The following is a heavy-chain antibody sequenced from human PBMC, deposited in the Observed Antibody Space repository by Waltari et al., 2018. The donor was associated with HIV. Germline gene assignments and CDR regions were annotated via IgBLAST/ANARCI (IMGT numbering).Heavy chain of an antibody. CDR3: ARQIQCSGGSCHDAYFDY. Sequence: QVQLQESGPGLVKPSETLSLTCAVSGYSISSGYYWGWIRQPPGKGLEWSGSIYHSGSTFYNPSLKSRVTISVDTSKNQFSLKLSSVTAADTAVYYCARQIQCSGGSCHDAYFDYWGQGTLVTVSS. CDR2: IYHSGST. CDR1: GYSISSGYY. V-gene: IGHV4-38-2*01. J-gene: IGHJ4*02. D-gene: IGHD2-15*01.